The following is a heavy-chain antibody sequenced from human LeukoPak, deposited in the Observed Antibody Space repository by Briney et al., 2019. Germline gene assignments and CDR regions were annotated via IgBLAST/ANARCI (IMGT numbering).Heavy chain of an antibody. V-gene: IGHV3-23*01. CDR2: ISGDGDST. CDR1: GFTFRSYA. J-gene: IGHJ4*02. Sequence: GGSLRLSCAASGFTFRSYAMSWVRQAPGKGLEWVSAISGDGDSTFYADSVKGRFTISRDNSRNTLYLQMNSLRAEDTAVYYCARDEYSSSSGTFDYWGQGTLVTVSS. CDR3: ARDEYSSSSGTFDY. D-gene: IGHD6-6*01.